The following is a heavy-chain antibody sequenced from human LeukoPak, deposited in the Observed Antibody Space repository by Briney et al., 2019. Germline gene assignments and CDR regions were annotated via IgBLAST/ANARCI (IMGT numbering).Heavy chain of an antibody. V-gene: IGHV1-46*01. CDR3: AKSIAVADYYYYYGMHV. CDR1: GYTFTSYY. D-gene: IGHD6-19*01. Sequence: ASVKVSCKASGYTFTSYYMHWVRQALGQGLEWMGIINPSGGSTSYAQKFQGRVTMTRDTSISTAYMELSRLRSDDTSVYYCAKSIAVADYYYYYGMHVWGQGTTVTISS. J-gene: IGHJ6*02. CDR2: INPSGGST.